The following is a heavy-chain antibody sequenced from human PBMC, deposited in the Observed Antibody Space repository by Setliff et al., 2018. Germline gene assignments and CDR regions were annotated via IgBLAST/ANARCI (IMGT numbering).Heavy chain of an antibody. CDR3: AKEPALSLTESIRRSYYDYALDV. J-gene: IGHJ6*02. CDR1: GYTFEYFG. Sequence: GASVKVSCKASGYTFEYFGISWVRQAPGQGLEWMGWISGHNGKTNIAQKFQGRLTMTTDTTTAYMELWSLTSDDTAIYFCAKEPALSLTESIRRSYYDYALDVWGQGTPVTVSS. CDR2: ISGHNGKT. D-gene: IGHD3-10*01. V-gene: IGHV1-18*01.